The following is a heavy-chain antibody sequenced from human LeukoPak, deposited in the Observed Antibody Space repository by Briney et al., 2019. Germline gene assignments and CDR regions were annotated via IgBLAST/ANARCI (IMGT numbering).Heavy chain of an antibody. D-gene: IGHD3-10*01. V-gene: IGHV3-30-3*01. CDR2: ISYDGSNK. CDR1: GFTFSSYA. J-gene: IGHJ4*02. CDR3: AREGTYYYGSGSYYTYYFDY. Sequence: PGRSLRLSCAASGFTFSSYAMHWVRQAPGKGLEWVAVISYDGSNKYYADSVKGRFTISRDNSKNTLYLQMNSLRAEDTAVYYCAREGTYYYGSGSYYTYYFDYWGQGTLVTVSS.